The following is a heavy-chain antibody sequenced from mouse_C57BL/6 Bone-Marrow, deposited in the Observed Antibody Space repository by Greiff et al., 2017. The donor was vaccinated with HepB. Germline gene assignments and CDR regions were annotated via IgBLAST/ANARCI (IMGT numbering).Heavy chain of an antibody. CDR3: ASSYYYGLDY. Sequence: QVQLQQPGAELVRPGTSVKLSCKASGYTFTSYWMHWVKQRPGQGLEWIGVIDPSDSYTNYNQKFKGKATLTVDTSSSTAYMQLSSPTSEDSAVYYCASSYYYGLDYWGQGTTLTVSS. D-gene: IGHD1-1*01. V-gene: IGHV1-59*01. CDR1: GYTFTSYW. J-gene: IGHJ2*01. CDR2: IDPSDSYT.